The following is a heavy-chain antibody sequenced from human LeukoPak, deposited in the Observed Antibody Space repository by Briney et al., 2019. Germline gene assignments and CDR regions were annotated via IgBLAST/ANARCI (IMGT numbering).Heavy chain of an antibody. CDR1: GYTFTSYA. V-gene: IGHV1-3*01. J-gene: IGHJ4*02. CDR3: ARDRHGDYPWRRLDY. Sequence: ASVKVSCKASGYTFTSYAMHWVRQAPGQRLEWMGWINAGNGNTKYSQKFQGRVTITRDTSASTAYMELSSLRSEDTAVYYCARDRHGDYPWRRLDYWAREPWSPSPQ. D-gene: IGHD4-17*01. CDR2: INAGNGNT.